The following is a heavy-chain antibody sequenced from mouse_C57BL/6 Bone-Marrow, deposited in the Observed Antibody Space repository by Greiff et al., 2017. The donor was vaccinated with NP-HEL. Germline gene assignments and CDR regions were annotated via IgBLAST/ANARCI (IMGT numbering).Heavy chain of an antibody. CDR1: GYTFTYYD. CDR2: IYPRDGST. Sequence: QVQLQQSGPELVKPGASVTLSCKASGYTFTYYDINWVKQMPGQGLEWIGWIYPRDGSTKYNEKFKGKATLTVDTSSSTAYLELHSLTSEDSAVYFCRNRELQDLGCWGDVIPVSVS. J-gene: IGHJ1*01. D-gene: IGHD2-14*01. V-gene: IGHV1-85*01. CDR3: RNRELQDLGC.